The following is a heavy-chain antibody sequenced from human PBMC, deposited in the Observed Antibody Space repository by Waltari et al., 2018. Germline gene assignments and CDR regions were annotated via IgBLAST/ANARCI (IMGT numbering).Heavy chain of an antibody. CDR3: TKRDYYDEKSFFPLFEY. D-gene: IGHD3-22*01. Sequence: EVQLLESGGDLVQPGGSRRLSCVASGFTFRGYAMAWVRQAPGKGLEWVSGISGKGGVTYYADSVKGRFTISRHNAKNTVYLQMNSLRVEDTAIYFCTKRDYYDEKSFFPLFEYWGQGALVTVSS. CDR1: GFTFRGYA. V-gene: IGHV3-23*01. CDR2: ISGKGGVT. J-gene: IGHJ4*02.